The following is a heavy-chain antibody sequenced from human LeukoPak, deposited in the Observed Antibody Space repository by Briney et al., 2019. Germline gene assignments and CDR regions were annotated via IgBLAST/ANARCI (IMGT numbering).Heavy chain of an antibody. J-gene: IGHJ4*02. D-gene: IGHD5-18*01. CDR2: MNPNSGNT. V-gene: IGHV1-8*01. CDR3: ARGGLRGYSYGSGVDY. CDR1: GYTFTSYD. Sequence: ASVKVSCKASGYTFTSYDINWVRQAPGQGLEWMGWMNPNSGNTGYAQKFQGRVTMTRNTSISTAYMELNSLRSEDTAVYYCARGGLRGYSYGSGVDYWGQGTLVTVSS.